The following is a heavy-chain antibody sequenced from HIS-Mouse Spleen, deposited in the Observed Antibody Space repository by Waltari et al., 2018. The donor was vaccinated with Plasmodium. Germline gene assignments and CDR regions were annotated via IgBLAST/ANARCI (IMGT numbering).Heavy chain of an antibody. Sequence: QVQLQQWGAGLLKPSETLSLTCAVYGGSFSGYYWSWLRQPPGKGLAWIGEINHSGRTNYNPSLQSRVTISVDTSKNQFSLKLSSVTAADTAVYYCARVTSSGVYWYFDLWGRGTLVTVSS. V-gene: IGHV4-34*01. CDR2: INHSGRT. CDR1: GGSFSGYY. CDR3: ARVTSSGVYWYFDL. J-gene: IGHJ2*01. D-gene: IGHD3-3*01.